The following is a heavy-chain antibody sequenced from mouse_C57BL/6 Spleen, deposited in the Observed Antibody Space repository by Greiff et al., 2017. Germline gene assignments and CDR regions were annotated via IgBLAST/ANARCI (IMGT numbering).Heavy chain of an antibody. D-gene: IGHD2-3*01. J-gene: IGHJ4*01. CDR2: IHPNSGST. CDR1: GYTFTSYW. Sequence: VQLQQPGAELVKPGASVKLSCKASGYTFTSYWMHWVKQRPGQGLEWIGMIHPNSGSTNYNEKFKSKATLTVDKSSSTAYMQLSSLTSEDSAVYYCAREGLYDGYPYAMDYWGQGTSVTVSA. CDR3: AREGLYDGYPYAMDY. V-gene: IGHV1-64*01.